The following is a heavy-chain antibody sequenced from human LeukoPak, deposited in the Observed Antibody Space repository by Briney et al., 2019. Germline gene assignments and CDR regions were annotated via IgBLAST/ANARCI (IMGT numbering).Heavy chain of an antibody. Sequence: GGSLRLSCAASGFTVSSNYMSWVRQAPGKGLEWVSVIYSGGSTYYADSVKGRLTIPRDNSKNTLYLQMNSLRAEDTAVYYCARDSGSYYDGWGQGTLVTVSS. CDR1: GFTVSSNY. D-gene: IGHD1-26*01. CDR3: ARDSGSYYDG. J-gene: IGHJ4*02. V-gene: IGHV3-53*01. CDR2: IYSGGST.